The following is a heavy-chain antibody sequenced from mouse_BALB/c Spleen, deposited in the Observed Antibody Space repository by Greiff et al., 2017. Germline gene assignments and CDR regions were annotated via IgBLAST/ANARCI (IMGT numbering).Heavy chain of an antibody. CDR3: TRDGNYGDY. J-gene: IGHJ2*01. CDR2: IYPSDSYT. D-gene: IGHD2-1*01. Sequence: QVQLQQPGAELVRPGASVKLSCKASGYTFTSYWINWVKQRPGQGLEWIGNIYPSDSYTNYNQKFKDKATLTVDKSSSTAYMQLSSPTSEDSAVYYCTRDGNYGDYWGRGTTLTVSS. CDR1: GYTFTSYW. V-gene: IGHV1-69*02.